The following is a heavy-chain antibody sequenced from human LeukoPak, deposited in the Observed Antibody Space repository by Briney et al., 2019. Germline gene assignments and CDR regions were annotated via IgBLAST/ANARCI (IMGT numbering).Heavy chain of an antibody. Sequence: SETLSLTCAVYGGSFSGYYWSWIRQPPGKGLEWIGEINHSGSTNYNPSLKSRVTISVDTSKNQFSLKLSSVTAADTAVYYCARGSGSSSWYAAFDIWGQGTVVTVSS. J-gene: IGHJ3*02. CDR3: ARGSGSSSWYAAFDI. V-gene: IGHV4-34*01. CDR2: INHSGST. D-gene: IGHD6-13*01. CDR1: GGSFSGYY.